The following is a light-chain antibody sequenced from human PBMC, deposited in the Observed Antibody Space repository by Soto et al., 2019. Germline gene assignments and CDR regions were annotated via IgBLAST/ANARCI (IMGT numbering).Light chain of an antibody. CDR2: ETS. V-gene: IGKV1-5*03. CDR1: QTISSW. CDR3: QYYNDYCWT. J-gene: IGKJ1*01. Sequence: DIQLTQSPSTLSASVGDRVTITCRASQTISSWLAWYQQKPGKAPNVLIYETSNLESGVPSRFSGSGSGTEFTFTISSLLPDAFATYYCQYYNDYCWTFGQGTKVEIK.